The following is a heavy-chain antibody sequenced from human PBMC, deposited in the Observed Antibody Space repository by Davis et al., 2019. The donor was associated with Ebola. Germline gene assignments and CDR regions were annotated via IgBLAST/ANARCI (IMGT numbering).Heavy chain of an antibody. D-gene: IGHD3-3*01. V-gene: IGHV1-46*01. CDR1: GYTFTSYY. Sequence: ASVKVSCKASGYTFTSYYMHWVRQAPGQGLEWMGIINPSGCSTSYAQKFQGRVTMTRDTSTSTVYMELSSLRSEDTAVYYCATVGYYDFWSGYYDYGMDVWGQGTTVTVSS. CDR2: INPSGCST. J-gene: IGHJ6*02. CDR3: ATVGYYDFWSGYYDYGMDV.